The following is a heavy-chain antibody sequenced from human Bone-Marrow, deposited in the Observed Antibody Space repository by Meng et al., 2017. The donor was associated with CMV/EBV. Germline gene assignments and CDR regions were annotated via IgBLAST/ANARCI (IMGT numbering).Heavy chain of an antibody. Sequence: ASVKVSCKASGYTFTGYYMHWVRQAPGQGLEWMGWMNPNSGDTGYAQKFQGRVTMTRNTSISTAYMELSSLRSEDTALYYYARGKISQGFLLESWGQRKLVHVAS. V-gene: IGHV1-8*02. D-gene: IGHD3-3*01. CDR2: MNPNSGDT. CDR1: GYTFTGYY. CDR3: ARGKISQGFLLES. J-gene: IGHJ5*02.